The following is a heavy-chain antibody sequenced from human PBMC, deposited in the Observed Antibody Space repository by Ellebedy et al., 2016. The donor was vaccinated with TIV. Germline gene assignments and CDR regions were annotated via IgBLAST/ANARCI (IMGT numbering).Heavy chain of an antibody. J-gene: IGHJ4*02. D-gene: IGHD1-7*01. CDR2: INPGSGAT. Sequence: AASVKVSCKASGYTLTGYYMHWVRQAPGQGLEWMGWINPGSGATDYAQRFQGRVTLTRDTSINTAYMELSRLTSDDTAVDYCLRDRQGRNYQPGDCWGQGTLVTVSS. CDR1: GYTLTGYY. V-gene: IGHV1-2*02. CDR3: LRDRQGRNYQPGDC.